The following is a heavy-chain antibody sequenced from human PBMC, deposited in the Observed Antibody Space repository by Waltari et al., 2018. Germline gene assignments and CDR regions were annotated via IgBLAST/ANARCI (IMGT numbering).Heavy chain of an antibody. CDR3: ARVPHYDILTGYPDY. V-gene: IGHV4-34*01. CDR1: GGSFSGYY. J-gene: IGHJ4*02. CDR2: INHSGST. D-gene: IGHD3-9*01. Sequence: QVQLQQWGAGLLKPSETLSLTCAVYGGSFSGYYWSWIRQPPGKGLEWIGEINHSGSTNYNPSLKSQVTISVDTSKNQFSLKLSSVTAADTAVYYCARVPHYDILTGYPDYWGQGTLVTVSS.